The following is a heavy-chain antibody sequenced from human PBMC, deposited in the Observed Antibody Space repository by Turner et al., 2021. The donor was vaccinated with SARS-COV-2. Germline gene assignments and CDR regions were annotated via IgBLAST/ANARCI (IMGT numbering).Heavy chain of an antibody. Sequence: EVQLLEYGGGLVQPGGSLRLSCAASGCTFSSFAMTWVRQAPGKGLEWVSSISGSGGSTYYADSVKGRFTISRDNSKNTLYLQMNSLRAEDTALYYCAKGVRGAMIVVVIPYFDYWGQGTLVTVSS. CDR1: GCTFSSFA. D-gene: IGHD3-22*01. V-gene: IGHV3-23*01. CDR3: AKGVRGAMIVVVIPYFDY. CDR2: ISGSGGST. J-gene: IGHJ4*02.